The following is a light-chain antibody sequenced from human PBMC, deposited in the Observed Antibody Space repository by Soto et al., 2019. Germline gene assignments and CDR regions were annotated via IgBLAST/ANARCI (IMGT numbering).Light chain of an antibody. V-gene: IGLV2-14*03. CDR3: SSYTSSSTLV. CDR1: SSDLGLYNY. CDR2: AVT. J-gene: IGLJ2*01. Sequence: QSALTQPASVSGSPGQSITISCTGSSSDLGLYNYVSWYQHHPGKAPKLMIYAVTYRPSGVSNRFSASKSGNTASLTISGLQAEDEADYYCSSYTSSSTLVFGGGTKLTVL.